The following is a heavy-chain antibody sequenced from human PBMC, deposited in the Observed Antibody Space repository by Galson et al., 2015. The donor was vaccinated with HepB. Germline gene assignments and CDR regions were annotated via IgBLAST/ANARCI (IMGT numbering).Heavy chain of an antibody. D-gene: IGHD7-27*01. V-gene: IGHV4-4*07. CDR3: ARSSTGARGWFDP. CDR2: IFTCGYT. CDR1: GGSISSYY. Sequence: ETLSLTCTVSGGSISSYYWSWIRQPAGKGLEWIGRIFTCGYTNYNPSLKSRVTMSLDTSKNQFSLNLSSVTAADTAVYYCARSSTGARGWFDPWGQGTLVAVSS. J-gene: IGHJ5*02.